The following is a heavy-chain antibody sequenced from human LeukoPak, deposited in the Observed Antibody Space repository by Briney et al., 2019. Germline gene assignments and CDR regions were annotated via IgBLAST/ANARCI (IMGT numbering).Heavy chain of an antibody. CDR2: ISSSSSYI. J-gene: IGHJ6*03. V-gene: IGHV3-21*01. Sequence: GGSLRLSCAASGFTFSSYSMNWVRQAPGKGLEWVSSISSSSSYIYYADSVKGRFTISRDNAKNSLYLQMNSLRAEDTAVYYCARDRDYYYYMDVWGKGTTVTVSS. CDR3: ARDRDYYYYMDV. D-gene: IGHD5-24*01. CDR1: GFTFSSYS.